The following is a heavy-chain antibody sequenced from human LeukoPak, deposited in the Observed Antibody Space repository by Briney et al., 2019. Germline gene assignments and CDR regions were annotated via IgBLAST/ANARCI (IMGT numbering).Heavy chain of an antibody. CDR3: ARVLTDYYYYYMDV. J-gene: IGHJ6*03. CDR1: GFTFSGYA. D-gene: IGHD2-15*01. Sequence: GGSLRLSCAASGFTFSGYAMHWVRQAPGKGLEWVAVISYDGTNKYYADSVKGRFTISRDNAKNSLYLQMNSLRAEDTAVYYCARVLTDYYYYYMDVWGKGTTVTVSS. CDR2: ISYDGTNK. V-gene: IGHV3-30*04.